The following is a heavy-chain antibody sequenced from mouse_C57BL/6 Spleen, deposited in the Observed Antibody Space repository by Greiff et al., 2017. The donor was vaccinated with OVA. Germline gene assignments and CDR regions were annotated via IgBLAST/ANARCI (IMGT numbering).Heavy chain of an antibody. CDR2: IRLKSDNYAT. CDR3: TGGPVTTVVATDY. CDR1: GFTFSNYW. D-gene: IGHD1-1*01. J-gene: IGHJ2*01. Sequence: EVQVVESGGGLVQPGGSMKLSCVASGFTFSNYWMNWVRQSPEKGLEWVAQIRLKSDNYATHYAESGKGRFTISRDDSKSSASLQMNNLRAEDTGIYYCTGGPVTTVVATDYWGQGTTLTVSS. V-gene: IGHV6-3*01.